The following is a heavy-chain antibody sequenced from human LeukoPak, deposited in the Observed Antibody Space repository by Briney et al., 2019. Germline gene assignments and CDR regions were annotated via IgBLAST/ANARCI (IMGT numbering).Heavy chain of an antibody. J-gene: IGHJ4*02. D-gene: IGHD3-16*01. Sequence: PGGSLRLSCAASGFAFKSYSMNWVRQAPGKGLEWVSSISSSGTYIYYADSVKGRFTISRDDAKNSLYLQMNSLRAEDTAVYYCARDGFMITFGGVGIGYWGQGTLVTVSS. CDR2: ISSSGTYI. CDR3: ARDGFMITFGGVGIGY. V-gene: IGHV3-21*01. CDR1: GFAFKSYS.